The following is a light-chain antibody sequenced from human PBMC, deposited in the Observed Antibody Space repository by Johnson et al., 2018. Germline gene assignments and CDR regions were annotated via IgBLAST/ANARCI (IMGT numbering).Light chain of an antibody. CDR2: ENN. J-gene: IGLJ1*01. V-gene: IGLV1-51*02. CDR3: GTWDSSLSAGNV. CDR1: SSNIGNNY. Sequence: QSVLTQPPSVSAAPGQKVTISCSGSSSNIGNNYVSWYQQLPGTAPKLLIYENNKRPSGIPDRFSGSKSGTSATLGITGLQTGDEADYYCGTWDSSLSAGNVFGTGNQVTGL.